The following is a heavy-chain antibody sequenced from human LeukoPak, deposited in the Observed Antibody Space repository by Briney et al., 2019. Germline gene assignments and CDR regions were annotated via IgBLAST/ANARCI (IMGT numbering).Heavy chain of an antibody. CDR3: AKDSNYYDSSGYYYKRLHDAFDI. D-gene: IGHD3-22*01. CDR1: GFTFSSYA. J-gene: IGHJ3*02. CDR2: ISGSGGST. V-gene: IGHV3-23*01. Sequence: GGSLRLSCAASGFTFSSYAMSWVRQAPGKGLEWVSAISGSGGSTYYADSVKGRFTISRDNSKNTLYLQMNSLRAEDTAVYYCAKDSNYYDSSGYYYKRLHDAFDIWGQGRMVTVSS.